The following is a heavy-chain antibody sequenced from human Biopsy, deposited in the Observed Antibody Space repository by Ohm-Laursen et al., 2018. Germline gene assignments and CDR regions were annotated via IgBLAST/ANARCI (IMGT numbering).Heavy chain of an antibody. CDR1: VFTFCDYY. Sequence: SLSLSCTASVFTFCDYYMICVRHAPGRGLGWVSYISGSGTLIYYRDSVKGRFTISRVSAKNSLYLQMDSLRAEDTAVYYCARKIYGDCEVPYSYGMDVWGLGTTVTVSS. CDR2: ISGSGTLI. D-gene: IGHD4-17*01. V-gene: IGHV3-11*01. CDR3: ARKIYGDCEVPYSYGMDV. J-gene: IGHJ6*02.